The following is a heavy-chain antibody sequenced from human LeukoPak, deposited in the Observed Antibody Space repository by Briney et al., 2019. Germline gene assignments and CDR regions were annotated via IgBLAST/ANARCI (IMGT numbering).Heavy chain of an antibody. J-gene: IGHJ5*02. V-gene: IGHV4-61*02. CDR2: IYTSGIT. CDR1: GGAISSESYY. Sequence: PSQTLSLTCTVSGGAISSESYYWSWIRQPAGKGLEWIGRIYTSGITNYNPSLKSRVTISVDTSKSQFSLNLSSVTAADMAVYYCARVLVLGELNWFDPWGQGTLVTVSA. CDR3: ARVLVLGELNWFDP. D-gene: IGHD3-16*01.